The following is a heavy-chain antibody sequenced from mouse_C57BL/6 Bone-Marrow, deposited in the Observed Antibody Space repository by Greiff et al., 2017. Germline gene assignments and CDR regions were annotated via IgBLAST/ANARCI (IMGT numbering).Heavy chain of an antibody. CDR1: GFTFSDYG. CDR3: ATGLPTVLIDY. J-gene: IGHJ2*01. CDR2: ISSGSSTI. V-gene: IGHV5-17*01. Sequence: DVQLVESGGGLVKPGGSLKLSCAASGFTFSDYGMHWVRQAPEKGLEWVAYISSGSSTIYYADTVKGRFTISRDNAKNTLFLQMTSRRSEDTAMYYCATGLPTVLIDYWGQGTTLTVSS. D-gene: IGHD1-1*01.